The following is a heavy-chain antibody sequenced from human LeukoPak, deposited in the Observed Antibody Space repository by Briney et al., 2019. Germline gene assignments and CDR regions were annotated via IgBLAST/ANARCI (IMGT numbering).Heavy chain of an antibody. CDR3: ARDLFCSYGVCPV. V-gene: IGHV3-23*01. Sequence: QPGGSLRLSCAASGFTFSSYAMSWVRQAPGKGLEWVSAISGSGGSTYYADSVKGRFTISRDDAKNSLFLQMNSLRADDTAVYYCARDLFCSYGVCPVWGQGTTVTVSS. J-gene: IGHJ6*02. CDR1: GFTFSSYA. D-gene: IGHD2-8*01. CDR2: ISGSGGST.